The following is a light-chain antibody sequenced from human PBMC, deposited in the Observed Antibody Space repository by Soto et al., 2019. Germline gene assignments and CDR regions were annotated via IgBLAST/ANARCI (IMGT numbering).Light chain of an antibody. CDR3: QQSYSTPLFT. J-gene: IGKJ3*01. Sequence: DIQMTQSPSSLSASVGDRVTITCRASQSISSYLNWYQQKPGKAPKLLTYAASSLQSGVPSRFSGSVSGTDFTLTISSLQPEDFATYYCQQSYSTPLFTFGPGTKVDIK. V-gene: IGKV1-39*01. CDR1: QSISSY. CDR2: AAS.